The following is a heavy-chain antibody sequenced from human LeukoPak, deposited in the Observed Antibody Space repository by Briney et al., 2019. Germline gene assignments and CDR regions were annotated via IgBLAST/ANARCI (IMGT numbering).Heavy chain of an antibody. Sequence: SETLSLTCAVYGGSFSGYYWSWIRQPPGKGLEWIGEINHSGSTNYNPSLKNRVTISVDTSKNQFSLKLSSVTAADTAVYYCARRRPNYYYMDVWGKGTTVTVSS. V-gene: IGHV4-34*01. J-gene: IGHJ6*03. CDR1: GGSFSGYY. CDR3: ARRRPNYYYMDV. CDR2: INHSGST.